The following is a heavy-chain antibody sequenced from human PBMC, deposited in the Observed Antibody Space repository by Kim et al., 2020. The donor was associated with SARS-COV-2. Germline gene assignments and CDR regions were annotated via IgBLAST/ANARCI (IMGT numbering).Heavy chain of an antibody. V-gene: IGHV3-21*01. CDR2: STGNYR. J-gene: IGHJ4*02. D-gene: IGHD6-13*01. CDR3: AKGAGGR. Sequence: STGNYRYYADSVKGRFTISRDNAQNSLFLQINSLRAEDTAVYYCAKGAGGRWGQGTLVTVSS.